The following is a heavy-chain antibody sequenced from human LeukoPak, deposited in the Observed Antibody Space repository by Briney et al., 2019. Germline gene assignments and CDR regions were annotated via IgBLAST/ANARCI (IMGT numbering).Heavy chain of an antibody. CDR1: GFTFSSYS. Sequence: GGSLRLSCAASGFTFSSYSMNWVRQAPGKGLEWVSSISSSSSYIYYADSVKGRFTISRDNAKNSLHLQMNSLRAEDTAVYYCARDPLYCSSTSCFFDYWGQGTLVTVSS. J-gene: IGHJ4*02. V-gene: IGHV3-21*01. CDR3: ARDPLYCSSTSCFFDY. CDR2: ISSSSSYI. D-gene: IGHD2-2*01.